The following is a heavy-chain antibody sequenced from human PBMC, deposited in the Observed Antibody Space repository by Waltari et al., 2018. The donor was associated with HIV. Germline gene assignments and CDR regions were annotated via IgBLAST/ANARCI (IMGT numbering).Heavy chain of an antibody. CDR1: GYTLTGSY. D-gene: IGHD3-22*01. V-gene: IGHV1-2*02. CDR3: ATPSYDSSGYYSAGSEFDY. CDR2: INPNSGGT. Sequence: QVQLVQSGAEVKKPGASVKVSCKASGYTLTGSYIHWVRQAPGQGLEWMGWINPNSGGTNYAQNFQGRVTMTRDTSISTAYMELSRLRSDDTAVYYCATPSYDSSGYYSAGSEFDYWGQGTLVTVSS. J-gene: IGHJ4*02.